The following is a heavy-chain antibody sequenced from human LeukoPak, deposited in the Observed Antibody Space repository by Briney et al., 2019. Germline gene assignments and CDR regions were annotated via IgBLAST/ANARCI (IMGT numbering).Heavy chain of an antibody. J-gene: IGHJ4*02. V-gene: IGHV3-30*18. CDR1: GFTFSSYG. Sequence: QPGGSLRLSCAASGFTFSSYGMHWVRQAPGRGLEWVTIISYDGSEKYYADSVKGRFTISRDNSKSTLYLQMDSLRAEDTAVYYCAKVRVVFNWNYAYYFDSWGQGTVVTVSS. CDR2: ISYDGSEK. CDR3: AKVRVVFNWNYAYYFDS. D-gene: IGHD1-7*01.